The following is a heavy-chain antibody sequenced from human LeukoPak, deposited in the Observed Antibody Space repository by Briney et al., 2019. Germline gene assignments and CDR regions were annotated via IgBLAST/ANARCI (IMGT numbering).Heavy chain of an antibody. CDR2: VYYTGST. CDR3: ARGGNYWPQWWFDP. J-gene: IGHJ5*02. CDR1: GGSISTYY. D-gene: IGHD1-26*01. Sequence: PSETLSLTCTVSGGSISTYYWSWIRQPPGKGLEWIGYVYYTGSTSYNPSLKSRVTMSLDASKNQFSLELNSVTPADTAVYYCARGGNYWPQWWFDPWGRGTLVSVSS. V-gene: IGHV4-59*01.